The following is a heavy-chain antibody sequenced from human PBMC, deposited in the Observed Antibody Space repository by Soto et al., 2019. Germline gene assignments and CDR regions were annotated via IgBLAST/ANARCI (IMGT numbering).Heavy chain of an antibody. J-gene: IGHJ6*04. CDR2: INHSGST. CDR1: GGSFSGYY. V-gene: IGHV4-34*01. CDR3: ARASKGSGSDYYYHYGMDV. Sequence: PSETLSLTCSVYGGSFSGYYWSWIRQPPGKGLEWIGEINHSGSTNYNPSLKSRVTISVHTSKNQFSLKLSSVTAADTAVYYCARASKGSGSDYYYHYGMDVWGKGTTVTVS. D-gene: IGHD3-3*01.